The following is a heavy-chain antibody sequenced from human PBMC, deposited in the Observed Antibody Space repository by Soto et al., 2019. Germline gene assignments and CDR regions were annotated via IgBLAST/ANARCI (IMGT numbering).Heavy chain of an antibody. J-gene: IGHJ4*02. CDR1: GFTFSTYE. CDR2: ISSSGYTI. CDR3: ARVLHYYYDSSGPIDS. D-gene: IGHD3-22*01. Sequence: PGGSLRLSCAASGFTFSTYEVNWVRQAPGKGLEWVSYISSSGYTIYYADSVRGRFTISRDNAKNSLYLQMISLRAEDTAVYYCARVLHYYYDSSGPIDSWGQGTLVTVSS. V-gene: IGHV3-48*03.